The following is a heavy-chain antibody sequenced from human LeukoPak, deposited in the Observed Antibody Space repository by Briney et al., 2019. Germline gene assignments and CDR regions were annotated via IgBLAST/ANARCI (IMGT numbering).Heavy chain of an antibody. CDR2: INSDESVT. V-gene: IGHV3-74*03. D-gene: IGHD2-2*01. CDR1: GFTVSSSW. Sequence: GGSLRLSCAASGFTVSSSWLQWVRHAPGQGLVWVSRINSDESVTTNTNSVKGRFTMSRDNATNTLYLQMNSLRAEDTAMYYCVRSRFTTSSFDYWGQGTLVTVSS. CDR3: VRSRFTTSSFDY. J-gene: IGHJ4*02.